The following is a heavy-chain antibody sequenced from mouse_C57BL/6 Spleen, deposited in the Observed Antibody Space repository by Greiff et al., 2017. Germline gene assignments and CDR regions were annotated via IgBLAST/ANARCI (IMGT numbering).Heavy chain of an antibody. J-gene: IGHJ1*03. D-gene: IGHD1-1*01. CDR1: GYTFTDYN. CDR2: INPNNGGT. V-gene: IGHV1-18*01. CDR3: ARPVVATFWRYFDV. Sequence: EVQLQQSGPELVKPGASVTIPCKASGYTFTDYNMDWVKQSHGKSLEWIGDINPNNGGTIYNQKFKGKATLAVDKSSSTAYMELRSLTSEDTAVYYGARPVVATFWRYFDVWGTGTTVTVSS.